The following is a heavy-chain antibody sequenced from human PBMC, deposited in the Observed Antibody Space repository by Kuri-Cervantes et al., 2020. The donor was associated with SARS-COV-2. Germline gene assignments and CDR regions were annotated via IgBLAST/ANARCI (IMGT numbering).Heavy chain of an antibody. D-gene: IGHD2-2*01. CDR1: GFTVSSNY. V-gene: IGHV4-59*02. Sequence: SQTLSLTCAASGFTVSSNYMSWVRQAPGKGLEWIGYIYYSGSTNYNPSLKSRVTISVDTSKNQFSLKLSSVTAADTAVYYCASTPGYCSSTSCYFDYYYYMDVWGKGTTVTVSS. CDR3: ASTPGYCSSTSCYFDYYYYMDV. CDR2: IYYSGST. J-gene: IGHJ6*03.